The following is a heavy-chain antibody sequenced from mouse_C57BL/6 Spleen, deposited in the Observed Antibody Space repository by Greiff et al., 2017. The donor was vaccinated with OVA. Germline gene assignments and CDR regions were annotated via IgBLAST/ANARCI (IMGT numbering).Heavy chain of an antibody. Sequence: VQLQQPGAELVMPGASVKLSCKASGYTFTSYWMHWVKQRPGQGLEWIGEIDPSDSYTNYNQKFKGKSTLTVDKSSSTAYMQLSSLTSEDSAVYYCARADYYGSSYWYFDGWGTGTTVTVSS. CDR3: ARADYYGSSYWYFDG. V-gene: IGHV1-69*01. CDR1: GYTFTSYW. D-gene: IGHD1-1*01. CDR2: IDPSDSYT. J-gene: IGHJ1*03.